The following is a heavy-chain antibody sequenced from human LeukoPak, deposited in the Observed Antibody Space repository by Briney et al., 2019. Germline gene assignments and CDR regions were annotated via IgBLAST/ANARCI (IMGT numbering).Heavy chain of an antibody. D-gene: IGHD2-15*01. J-gene: IGHJ4*02. V-gene: IGHV3-9*01. CDR2: ISWNSGSI. CDR1: GVTFDDYA. Sequence: GGSLRLSCAASGVTFDDYAMHWVRQAPGKGLEWVSGISWNSGSIGYADSVKGRFTISRDDSKNTLYLQMNSLRAEDTAVYYCAREVALHGDYWGQGTLVTVSS. CDR3: AREVALHGDY.